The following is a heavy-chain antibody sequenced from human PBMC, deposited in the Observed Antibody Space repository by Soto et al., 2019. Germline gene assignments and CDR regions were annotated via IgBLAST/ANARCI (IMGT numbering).Heavy chain of an antibody. V-gene: IGHV1-46*01. CDR3: SRADREY. CDR1: GYTFTDFY. CDR2: IYPSDGST. J-gene: IGHJ4*02. Sequence: HVQLVQSGAEVKPPGASVKVSCKASGYTFTDFYIHWVRQAPGQGLEWMAVIYPSDGSTTYAQSFQGRVIVTSDTSTNTIYMDLSSLTSEDTAVYYGSRADREYWGQGTLVTVSS.